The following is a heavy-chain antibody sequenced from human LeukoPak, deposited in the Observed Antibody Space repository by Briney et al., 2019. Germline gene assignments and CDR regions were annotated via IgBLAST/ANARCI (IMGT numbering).Heavy chain of an antibody. CDR3: ARGRYFGLYGMDV. J-gene: IGHJ6*02. CDR1: GGSFSGYY. Sequence: SETLSLTCAVYGGSFSGYYWSWIRQPPGKGLEWIGEINHSGSTNYSPSLKSRVTISVDTSKNQFSLKLSSVTAADTAVYYCARGRYFGLYGMDVWGQGTTVTVSS. V-gene: IGHV4-34*01. D-gene: IGHD3-9*01. CDR2: INHSGST.